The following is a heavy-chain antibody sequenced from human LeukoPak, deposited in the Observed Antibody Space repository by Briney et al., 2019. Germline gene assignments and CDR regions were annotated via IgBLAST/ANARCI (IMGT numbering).Heavy chain of an antibody. CDR2: ISAYNGNT. CDR3: AREPLLDYYDSSGYRY. J-gene: IGHJ4*02. V-gene: IGHV1-18*01. CDR1: GYTFTSYG. Sequence: ASVKVSCKASGYTFTSYGISWVRQAPGQGLEWMGWISAYNGNTNYAQKLQGRVTMTTDTSTSTAYMELRSLRSDDTAVYYCAREPLLDYYDSSGYRYWGQGTLVTVSS. D-gene: IGHD3-22*01.